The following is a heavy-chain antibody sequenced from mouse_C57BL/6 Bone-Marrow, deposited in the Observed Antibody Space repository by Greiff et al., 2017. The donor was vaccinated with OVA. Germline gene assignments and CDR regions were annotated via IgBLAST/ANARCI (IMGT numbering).Heavy chain of an antibody. V-gene: IGHV1-15*01. Sequence: QVQLQQSGAELVRPGASVTLSCKASGYTFTDYEMHWVKQTPVHGLEWIGAIDPETGGTAYNQKFKGKAILTADKSSSTAYMELRSLTSEDSAVFYCTNYYDGSSFPYWGQGTTLTVSS. D-gene: IGHD1-1*01. CDR1: GYTFTDYE. CDR3: TNYYDGSSFPY. CDR2: IDPETGGT. J-gene: IGHJ2*01.